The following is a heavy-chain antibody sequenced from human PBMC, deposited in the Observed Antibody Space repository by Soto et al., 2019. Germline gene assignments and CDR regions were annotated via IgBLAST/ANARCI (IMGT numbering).Heavy chain of an antibody. CDR1: GFTFSTYA. Sequence: GGPRLSCAASGFTFSTYAMSWVRQAPGKELEWVSGISLNGSSTFYADSVKGRFTISRDNSKNTLYLQMNSLRAEDTAVYYCAKDGTTVTRYYYGMDVWGQGTTVTVSS. D-gene: IGHD4-17*01. V-gene: IGHV3-23*01. J-gene: IGHJ6*02. CDR2: ISLNGSST. CDR3: AKDGTTVTRYYYGMDV.